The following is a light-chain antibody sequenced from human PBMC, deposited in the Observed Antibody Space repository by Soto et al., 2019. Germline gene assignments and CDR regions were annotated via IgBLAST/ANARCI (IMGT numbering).Light chain of an antibody. Sequence: QSVLTQPPSVSGAPGQRVTISCTGSSSNIGAGYDVHWYQQLPGTAPKLLIYGNSNRPSGVPDRFSGSKSGTSASLAITVLQTKDEADYYCQSYDSSLSAWVFGTGTKVXVL. CDR3: QSYDSSLSAWV. CDR2: GNS. CDR1: SSNIGAGYD. J-gene: IGLJ1*01. V-gene: IGLV1-40*01.